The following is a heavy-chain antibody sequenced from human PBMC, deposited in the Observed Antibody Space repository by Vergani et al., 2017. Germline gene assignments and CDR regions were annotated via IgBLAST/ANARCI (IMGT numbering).Heavy chain of an antibody. D-gene: IGHD1-26*01. V-gene: IGHV4-34*01. CDR2: INHSGST. CDR1: GGSFSGYY. CDR3: AKPDRAVWELLPFDY. Sequence: QVQLQQWGAGLLKPSETLSLTCAVYGGSFSGYYWSWIRQPPGKGLEWIGEINHSGSTNYNPSLKSRVTISVDTSKNQFSLKLSSVTAADTAVYYCAKPDRAVWELLPFDYWGQGTLVTVSS. J-gene: IGHJ4*02.